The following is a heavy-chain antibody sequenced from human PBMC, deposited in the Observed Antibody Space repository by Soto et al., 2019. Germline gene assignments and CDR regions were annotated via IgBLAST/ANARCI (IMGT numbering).Heavy chain of an antibody. Sequence: GGSLRLSCAASGFTFSSYWMHWVRQAPGKGLVWVSRINSDGSSTSYADSVRGRFTISRDNSKNTLYLQMNSLRAEDTAVYYCAKDVISGDGFWLMDHWGQGTLVTVSS. V-gene: IGHV3-74*01. CDR1: GFTFSSYW. CDR2: INSDGSST. D-gene: IGHD2-21*02. CDR3: AKDVISGDGFWLMDH. J-gene: IGHJ4*02.